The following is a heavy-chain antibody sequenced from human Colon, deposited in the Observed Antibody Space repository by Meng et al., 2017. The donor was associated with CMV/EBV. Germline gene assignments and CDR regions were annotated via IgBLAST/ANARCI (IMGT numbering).Heavy chain of an antibody. CDR3: AKVAGDPYYYYGMDV. CDR2: ISSSGGST. V-gene: IGHV3-23*01. CDR1: GFTFSSYA. J-gene: IGHJ6*02. D-gene: IGHD2-15*01. Sequence: GGSLRLSCAASGFTFSSYAMNWVRQAPGKGLEWVATISSSGGSTYYADSVKGRFTISRDNSKNTLYLQMNSLRAEDTAVYYCAKVAGDPYYYYGMDVWGQGTTVTVSS.